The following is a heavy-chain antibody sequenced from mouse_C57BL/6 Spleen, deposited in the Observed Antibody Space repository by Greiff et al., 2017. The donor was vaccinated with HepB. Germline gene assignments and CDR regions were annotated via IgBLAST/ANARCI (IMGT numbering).Heavy chain of an antibody. CDR2: INPNNGGT. D-gene: IGHD2-4*01. CDR1: GYTFTDYY. V-gene: IGHV1-26*01. CDR3: AREEDYDDAMDY. J-gene: IGHJ4*01. Sequence: VQLQQSGPELVKPGASVKISCKASGYTFTDYYMNWVKQSHGKSLEWIGDINPNNGGTSYNQKFKGKATLTVDKSSSTAYMELRSLTSEDSAVYYCAREEDYDDAMDYWGQGTSVTVSS.